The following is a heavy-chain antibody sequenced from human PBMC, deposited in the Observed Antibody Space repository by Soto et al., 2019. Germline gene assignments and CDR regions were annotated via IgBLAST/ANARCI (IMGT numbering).Heavy chain of an antibody. Sequence: GGSLRLSCAASGFTFSNAWINWVRQAPGKGLEWVGRIKRKTDGGTTDFAARVKGRFAIPRDDSKHMVYLQMNSLKTEDTGIYSCTTDSYSTMIVVPFDYWGHGIPVTVSS. V-gene: IGHV3-15*07. CDR1: GFTFSNAW. D-gene: IGHD3-22*01. CDR3: TTDSYSTMIVVPFDY. CDR2: IKRKTDGGTT. J-gene: IGHJ4*01.